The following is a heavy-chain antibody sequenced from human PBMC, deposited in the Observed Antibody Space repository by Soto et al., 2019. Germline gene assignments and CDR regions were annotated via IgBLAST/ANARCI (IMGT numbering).Heavy chain of an antibody. CDR1: GFTFSSDW. J-gene: IGHJ4*02. Sequence: EVQLVESGGGLVQPGGSLRLSCAASGFTFSSDWMSWVRQAPGKGLEWVANIKHDGSEKYYVESVKGRFTISRDNAKNSLYLQMNIRRAEDTAVYYCARDDQVFFDSWGQGTLVTVSS. CDR3: ARDDQVFFDS. V-gene: IGHV3-7*01. D-gene: IGHD3-10*01. CDR2: IKHDGSEK.